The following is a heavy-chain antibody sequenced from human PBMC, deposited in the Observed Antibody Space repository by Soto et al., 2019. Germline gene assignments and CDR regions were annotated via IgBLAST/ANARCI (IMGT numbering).Heavy chain of an antibody. CDR2: ISYDGTNK. D-gene: IGHD7-27*01. CDR1: GFSFSISP. V-gene: IGHV3-30-3*01. J-gene: IGHJ4*02. CDR3: ARDPKTSGGQNWAFNYFDS. Sequence: QVQLVESGGGVVQPGRSLRLSCAASGFSFSISPMHWVRQAPGKGPEWVALISYDGTNKFYADSVKGRFTISIDNSKSTLYLRVDSLRPEDAAVYYCARDPKTSGGQNWAFNYFDSCGQGTLVTVSS.